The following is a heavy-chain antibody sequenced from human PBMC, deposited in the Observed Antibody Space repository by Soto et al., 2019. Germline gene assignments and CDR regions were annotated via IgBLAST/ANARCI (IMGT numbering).Heavy chain of an antibody. D-gene: IGHD2-15*01. CDR2: ISYDGSNK. CDR3: ARAKDIVVVVAALPFDY. V-gene: IGHV3-30-3*01. Sequence: VGSLRLSCAASGFTFSSYAMHWVRQAPGKGLEWVAVISYDGSNKYYADSVKGRFTISRGNSKNTLYLQMNSLRAEDTAVYYCARAKDIVVVVAALPFDYWGQGTLVTVSS. J-gene: IGHJ4*02. CDR1: GFTFSSYA.